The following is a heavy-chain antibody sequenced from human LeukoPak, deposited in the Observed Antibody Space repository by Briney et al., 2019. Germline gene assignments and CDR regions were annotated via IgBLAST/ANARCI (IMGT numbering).Heavy chain of an antibody. CDR2: IIPIFGTA. V-gene: IGHV1-69*05. CDR1: GGTFSSYA. D-gene: IGHD4-23*01. Sequence: SVKVSCKASGGTFSSYAISWVRQAPGQGLEWMGGIIPIFGTANYAQKFQGRVTMTTDTSTSTAHMELRSLRSDDTAVYYCARQGYSGHSQGAADYWGREPWSPSPQ. CDR3: ARQGYSGHSQGAADY. J-gene: IGHJ4*02.